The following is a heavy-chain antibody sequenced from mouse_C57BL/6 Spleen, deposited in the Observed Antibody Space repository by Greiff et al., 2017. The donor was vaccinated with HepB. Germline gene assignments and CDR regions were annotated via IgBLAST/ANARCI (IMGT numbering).Heavy chain of an antibody. D-gene: IGHD2-4*01. Sequence: EVKLVESGGDLVKPGGSLKLSCAASGFTFSSYGMSWVRQTPDKRLEWVATISSGGSYTYYPDSVKGRFTISRDNAKNTLYLQMSSLKSEDTAMYYCATRRGEDYGKGWYFDVWGTGTTVTVSS. CDR3: ATRRGEDYGKGWYFDV. J-gene: IGHJ1*03. CDR2: ISSGGSYT. V-gene: IGHV5-6*02. CDR1: GFTFSSYG.